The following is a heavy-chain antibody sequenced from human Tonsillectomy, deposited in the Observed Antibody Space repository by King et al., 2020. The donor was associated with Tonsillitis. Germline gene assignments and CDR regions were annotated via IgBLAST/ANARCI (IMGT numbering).Heavy chain of an antibody. V-gene: IGHV1-2*02. CDR3: ARALSSHGIAVAGGDY. J-gene: IGHJ4*02. CDR2: INPNSGGT. D-gene: IGHD6-19*01. Sequence: VQLVESGAEVKKPGASVKVSCTASGYTFTGYYMYWVRQAPGQGLEWMGWINPNSGGTNSAQKFQGRVTMTRDTSISTAYMELSRLRSDDTAVYYCARALSSHGIAVAGGDYWGQGTLVTVSS. CDR1: GYTFTGYY.